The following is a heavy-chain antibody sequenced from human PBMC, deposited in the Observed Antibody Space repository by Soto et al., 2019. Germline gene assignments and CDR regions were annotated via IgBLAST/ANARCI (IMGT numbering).Heavy chain of an antibody. D-gene: IGHD3-22*01. CDR1: GFTVSSNY. Sequence: EVQLVESGGGLIQTGGSLRLSCAASGFTVSSNYMSWVRQAPGKGLEWVSVIYSGGSTDYADSVKGRFTISRDNSKNTLYLQMNSLRAEDTAVYYCARDRVESGYPEYFQHWGQGTLVTVSS. CDR3: ARDRVESGYPEYFQH. J-gene: IGHJ1*01. V-gene: IGHV3-53*01. CDR2: IYSGGST.